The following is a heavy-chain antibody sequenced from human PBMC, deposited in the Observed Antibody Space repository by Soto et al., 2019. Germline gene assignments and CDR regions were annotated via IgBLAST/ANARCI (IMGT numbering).Heavy chain of an antibody. CDR2: IYWDDDK. Sequence: QITLKESGPTMIKPTQTLTLTCTFSGFSLRTSGVGVGWIRQPPGRAPEWLSLIYWDDDKRYSPNLKSRLTITKDTSKNQVVLTMTDMDPVDTGTYYCAYSWWQQRGFDPWGQGTLVTVSS. V-gene: IGHV2-5*02. J-gene: IGHJ5*02. CDR3: AYSWWQQRGFDP. CDR1: GFSLRTSGVG. D-gene: IGHD6-13*01.